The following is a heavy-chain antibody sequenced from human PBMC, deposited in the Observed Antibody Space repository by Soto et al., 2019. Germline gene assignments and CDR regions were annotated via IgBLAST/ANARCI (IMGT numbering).Heavy chain of an antibody. CDR1: GFTFNDFA. V-gene: IGHV3-23*01. CDR3: AKGYCSYHKRSFDS. CDR2: ISATGDTT. Sequence: GGSLRLSCAASGFTFNDFAINWVRQTPGKGLEWVSVISATGDTTYNADSVKGRFTISRDNSKNTAYLQMNSLRVEDTALYYCAKGYCSYHKRSFDSWGQGTLATVS. D-gene: IGHD3-16*02. J-gene: IGHJ4*02.